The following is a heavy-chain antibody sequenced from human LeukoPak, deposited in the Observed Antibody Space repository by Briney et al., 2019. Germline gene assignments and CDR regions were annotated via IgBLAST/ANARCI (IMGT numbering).Heavy chain of an antibody. V-gene: IGHV3-33*01. CDR1: GFTFSSYG. J-gene: IGHJ4*02. CDR3: ARDRDSSGWYPYFDY. Sequence: GGSLRLSCAASGFTFSSYGMHWVRQAPGKGLEWVAVIWYDGSNKYYADSVKGRFTISRDNSKNTLHLQMNSLRAEDTAVYYCARDRDSSGWYPYFDYWGQGTLVTVSS. D-gene: IGHD6-19*01. CDR2: IWYDGSNK.